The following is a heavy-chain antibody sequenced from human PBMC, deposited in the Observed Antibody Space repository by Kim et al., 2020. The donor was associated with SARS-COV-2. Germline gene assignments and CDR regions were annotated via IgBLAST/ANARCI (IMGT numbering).Heavy chain of an antibody. CDR1: GGSISSYY. D-gene: IGHD3-10*01. V-gene: IGHV4-59*01. J-gene: IGHJ2*01. Sequence: SETLSLTCTVSGGSISSYYWSWIRQPPGKGLEWIGYIYYSGSTNYNPSLKSRVTISVDTSKNQFSLKLSSVTAADTAVYYCARDGTMVRGVGWYFDLWGRGTLVTVSS. CDR3: ARDGTMVRGVGWYFDL. CDR2: IYYSGST.